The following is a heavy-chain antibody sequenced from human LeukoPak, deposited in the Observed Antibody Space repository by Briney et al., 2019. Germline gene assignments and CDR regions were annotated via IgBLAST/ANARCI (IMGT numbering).Heavy chain of an antibody. CDR3: ARDGRQEFWSGYYKGIDY. CDR2: ISAYDGNT. Sequence: ASVKLSCKASGYTFTSYGISWVRQAPGQGLEWMGWISAYDGNTNYAQKLQGRVTMTTDTSTSTAYMELRSLRSDDTAVYYCARDGRQEFWSGYYKGIDYWGQGTLVTVSS. D-gene: IGHD3-3*01. V-gene: IGHV1-18*01. J-gene: IGHJ4*02. CDR1: GYTFTSYG.